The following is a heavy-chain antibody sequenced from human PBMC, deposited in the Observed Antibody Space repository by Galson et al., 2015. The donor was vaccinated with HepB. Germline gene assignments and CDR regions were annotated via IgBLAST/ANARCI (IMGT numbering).Heavy chain of an antibody. CDR2: IRSIAYGGTT. Sequence: SLRLSCAASGFTFGDYAMSWFRQAPGKGLKWVGFIRSIAYGGTTEYAASVKGRFTISRDDSKSIAYLQMNSLKTEDTAVYYCTRFSGHYYGSSGYFHAFDIWGQGTMVTVSS. D-gene: IGHD3-22*01. CDR3: TRFSGHYYGSSGYFHAFDI. V-gene: IGHV3-49*03. CDR1: GFTFGDYA. J-gene: IGHJ3*02.